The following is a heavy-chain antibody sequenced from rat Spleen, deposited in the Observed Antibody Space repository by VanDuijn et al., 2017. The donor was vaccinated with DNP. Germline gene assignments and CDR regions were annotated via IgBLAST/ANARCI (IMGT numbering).Heavy chain of an antibody. V-gene: IGHV4-2*01. J-gene: IGHJ2*01. CDR3: TKGPNYGGWSDYFDY. D-gene: IGHD1-11*01. CDR2: INKDSSTI. CDR1: GFNFNDYW. Sequence: EVKLVESGGGLVQPGRSLKLSCAASGFNFNDYWMGWVRQAPGKGLEWIVQINKDSSTINYNPSLKDKFTISRDNAQNTLDLQMSKLGSEDKAIYFCTKGPNYGGWSDYFDYWGQGVMVTVSS.